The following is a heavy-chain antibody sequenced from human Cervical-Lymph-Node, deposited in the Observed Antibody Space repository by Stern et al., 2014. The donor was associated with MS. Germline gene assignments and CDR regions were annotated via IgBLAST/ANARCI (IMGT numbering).Heavy chain of an antibody. Sequence: MQLVESGSELKKPGASVKVSCKASGYTFTSYAMNWVRQAPRQGLEWMGWINTNTGNPTYAQGFTGRFVFSLDTSVSTAYLQISSLKAEDTAVYYCASPDVPAAINYYYYGMDVWGQGTTVTVSS. CDR3: ASPDVPAAINYYYYGMDV. J-gene: IGHJ6*02. V-gene: IGHV7-4-1*02. CDR1: GYTFTSYA. CDR2: INTNTGNP. D-gene: IGHD2-2*02.